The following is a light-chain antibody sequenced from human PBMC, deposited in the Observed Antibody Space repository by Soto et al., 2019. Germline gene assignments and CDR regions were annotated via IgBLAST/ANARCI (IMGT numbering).Light chain of an antibody. CDR1: QSVSSSY. J-gene: IGKJ2*01. CDR3: QQYGSSPYT. CDR2: GAS. Sequence: EIVLTQSPGTLSLSPGDRATLSCRASQSVSSSYLAWYQQKPGQAPRLLIYGASSRATGIPDRFSGSGSGTDITLTISRLEPEDFAVYYCQQYGSSPYTFGQGTKLEIK. V-gene: IGKV3-20*01.